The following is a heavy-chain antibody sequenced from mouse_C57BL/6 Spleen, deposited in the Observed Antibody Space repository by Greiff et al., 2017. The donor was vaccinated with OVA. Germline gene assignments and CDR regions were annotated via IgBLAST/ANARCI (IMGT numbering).Heavy chain of an antibody. CDR2: IYPGSGNT. CDR3: AREDYGSSYGYAMDY. J-gene: IGHJ4*01. D-gene: IGHD1-1*01. Sequence: QVQLQQSGAELVRPGASVKLSCKASGYTFTDYYINWVKQRPGQGLEWIARIYPGSGNTYYNEKFKGKATLTAEKSSSTAYMQLSSLTSEDSAVYFCAREDYGSSYGYAMDYWGQGTSVTVSS. V-gene: IGHV1-76*01. CDR1: GYTFTDYY.